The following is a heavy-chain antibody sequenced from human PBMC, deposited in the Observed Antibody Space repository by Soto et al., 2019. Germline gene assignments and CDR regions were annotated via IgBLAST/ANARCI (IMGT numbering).Heavy chain of an antibody. Sequence: EVQLEESGGTLVQPGGSLRLSCAASGLTFSNYWMSWVRQAPGKGLEWVANIKQDGREKYYVDSVRSRFTISRDNAKNSLYLQMSSLRAEDTAVYDCTKVVGLAGQDWGQGTLVTVSS. J-gene: IGHJ4*02. CDR3: TKVVGLAGQD. D-gene: IGHD6-19*01. CDR1: GLTFSNYW. V-gene: IGHV3-7*01. CDR2: IKQDGREK.